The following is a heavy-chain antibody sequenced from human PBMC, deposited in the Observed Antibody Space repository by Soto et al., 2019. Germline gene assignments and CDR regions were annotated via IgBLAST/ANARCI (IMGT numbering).Heavy chain of an antibody. CDR1: GGAFSGHA. V-gene: IGHV1-69*01. D-gene: IGHD3-16*01. Sequence: QVQLVQSGAEVKKPGSWVKVSCKASGGAFSGHAISGLRQAPGQGLEWMGQIIPFFKGTKYAQNFQGRVTITADDSTSTAYMGLSSLTSEDTAVYYCARDVPLNYYDGTYSYYALDVWGQGTTVTVSS. CDR3: ARDVPLNYYDGTYSYYALDV. CDR2: IIPFFKGT. J-gene: IGHJ6*02.